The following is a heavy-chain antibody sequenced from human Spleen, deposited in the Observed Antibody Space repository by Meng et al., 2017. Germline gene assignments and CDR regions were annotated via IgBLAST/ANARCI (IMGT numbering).Heavy chain of an antibody. D-gene: IGHD3-10*01. V-gene: IGHV1-2*06. CDR2: INPNSGGT. Sequence: ASVKVSCKASGYTFTGYYMHWVRQAPGQGLEWMGRINPNSGGTNYAQTFQGRVTMTSDTPISTAYMELNRLRSDDTAVYYCASQGVRGYADYYYGMDVWGQGTTVTVSS. CDR3: ASQGVRGYADYYYGMDV. CDR1: GYTFTGYY. J-gene: IGHJ6*02.